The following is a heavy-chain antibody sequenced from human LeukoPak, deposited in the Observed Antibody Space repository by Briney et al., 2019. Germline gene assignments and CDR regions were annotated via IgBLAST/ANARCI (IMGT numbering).Heavy chain of an antibody. V-gene: IGHV4-4*07. J-gene: IGHJ4*02. CDR3: VREAMEVGVISWGPKQPRPSHVDS. CDR2: VSSCGTT. Sequence: PSETMSLTCSVSSGSLSTYYWSWIRQPAGEGLEWIGRVSSCGTTYHNPSLKSRVTMSVDTSMKQVFLNVNSVTAADTAVYYCVREAMEVGVISWGPKQPRPSHVDSWGQGILVIVSS. D-gene: IGHD3-16*02. CDR1: SGSLSTYY.